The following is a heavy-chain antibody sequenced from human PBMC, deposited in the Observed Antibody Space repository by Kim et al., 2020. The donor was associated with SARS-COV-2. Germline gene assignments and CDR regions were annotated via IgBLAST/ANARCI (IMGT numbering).Heavy chain of an antibody. CDR3: ASEPYGSGSYYYGMDV. CDR2: IIPIFGTA. CDR1: GGTFSSYA. J-gene: IGHJ6*02. V-gene: IGHV1-69*13. Sequence: SVKVSCKASGGTFSSYAISWVRQAPGQGLEWMGGIIPIFGTANYAQKFQGRVTITADESTSTAYMELSSLRSEDTAVYYCASEPYGSGSYYYGMDVWGQGTTVTVSS. D-gene: IGHD3-10*01.